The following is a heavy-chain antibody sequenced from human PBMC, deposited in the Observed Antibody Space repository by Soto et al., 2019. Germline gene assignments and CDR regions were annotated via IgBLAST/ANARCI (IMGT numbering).Heavy chain of an antibody. CDR3: ARVKRILWFGQAWFAP. Sequence: SETLSLTCVVSGSSISSGGYFWSWIRQPPGKGLEWIGYIYHSGSTSYNPSLKSRVTITIETSKSHFSLRLTSVTARDAAVYYCARVKRILWFGQAWFAPGGKGTLVPSP. J-gene: IGHJ5*02. CDR1: GSSISSGGYF. CDR2: IYHSGST. V-gene: IGHV4-30-2*01. D-gene: IGHD3-10*01.